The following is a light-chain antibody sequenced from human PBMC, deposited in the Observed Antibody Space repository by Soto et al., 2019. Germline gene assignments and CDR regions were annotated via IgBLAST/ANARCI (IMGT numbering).Light chain of an antibody. Sequence: QSALTQPPSASGSPGQSVTISCTGTSSDVGSYNYVSWYQQHPGKAPKLMIYEVSKRPSGVPDRFSGSKSGNTASLTVSGLQAEGEADYYCSSYAGRNSYVFGTGTKLTVL. CDR1: SSDVGSYNY. J-gene: IGLJ1*01. CDR3: SSYAGRNSYV. V-gene: IGLV2-8*01. CDR2: EVS.